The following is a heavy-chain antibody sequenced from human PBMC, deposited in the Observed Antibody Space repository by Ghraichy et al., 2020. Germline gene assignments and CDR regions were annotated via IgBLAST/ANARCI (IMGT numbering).Heavy chain of an antibody. J-gene: IGHJ4*02. Sequence: ASVKVSCKASGYTFTDYYIHWVRQAPGQGLEWMGWINPNSRGTKYAQKFQNRVTMTRDTAISTAYMELSRLRSDDTAVYYCARSSPTGATSAERRASDYWGQGTLVTVSS. V-gene: IGHV1-2*02. CDR3: ARSSPTGATSAERRASDY. CDR2: INPNSRGT. CDR1: GYTFTDYY. D-gene: IGHD1-1*01.